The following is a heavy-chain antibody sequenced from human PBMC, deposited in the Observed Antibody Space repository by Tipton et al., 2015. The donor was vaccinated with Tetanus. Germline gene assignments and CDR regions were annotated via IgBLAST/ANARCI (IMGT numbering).Heavy chain of an antibody. CDR1: GFIVSSHY. J-gene: IGHJ4*02. V-gene: IGHV3-53*01. Sequence: SLRLSCVASGFIVSSHYMSWVRRAPGKGLEWVSVMYSGGDIYYADSVKGRFTISRDNTKSSLYLQMNSLTADDTAVYYCASGSTLDYWGLGTLVTVSS. CDR2: MYSGGDI. D-gene: IGHD6-25*01. CDR3: ASGSTLDY.